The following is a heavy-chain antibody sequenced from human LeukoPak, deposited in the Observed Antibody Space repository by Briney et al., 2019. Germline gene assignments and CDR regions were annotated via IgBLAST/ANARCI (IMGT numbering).Heavy chain of an antibody. Sequence: SVKVSCKASGDTFSSYAISWVRQAPGQGLEWMGGIIPIFGTANYAQKFQGRVTITADESTSTAYMELSSLRSEDTAVYYCARDYNGYDDYRKWDYWGQGTLVTVSS. CDR3: ARDYNGYDDYRKWDY. V-gene: IGHV1-69*13. CDR1: GDTFSSYA. D-gene: IGHD5-12*01. J-gene: IGHJ4*02. CDR2: IIPIFGTA.